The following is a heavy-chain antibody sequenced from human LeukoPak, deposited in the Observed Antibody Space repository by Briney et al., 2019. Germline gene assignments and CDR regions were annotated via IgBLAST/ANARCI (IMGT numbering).Heavy chain of an antibody. D-gene: IGHD7-27*01. V-gene: IGHV4-59*01. CDR3: ARVPNWGSWYGFDP. CDR1: GGSISSYY. J-gene: IGHJ5*02. Sequence: PLETLSLTCTVSGGSISSYYWSWIRQPPGKGLEWIGYIYYSGSTNYNPSLKSRVTISVDTSKNQFSLKLSSVTAVDTAVYYCARVPNWGSWYGFDPWGQGTLVTVSS. CDR2: IYYSGST.